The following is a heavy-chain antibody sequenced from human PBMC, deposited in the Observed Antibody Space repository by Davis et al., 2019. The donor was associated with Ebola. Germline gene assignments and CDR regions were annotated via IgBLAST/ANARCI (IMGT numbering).Heavy chain of an antibody. CDR2: INHSGST. CDR1: GGSFSGYY. D-gene: IGHD6-13*01. CDR3: ARVLAAVYYYYGMDV. J-gene: IGHJ6*02. V-gene: IGHV4-34*01. Sequence: PSETLSLTCAVYGGSFSGYYWSWIRQPPGKGLEWIGEINHSGSTNYNPSLKSRVTISVDTSKNQFSLKLSSVTAADTAVYYCARVLAAVYYYYGMDVWGQGTTVTVSS.